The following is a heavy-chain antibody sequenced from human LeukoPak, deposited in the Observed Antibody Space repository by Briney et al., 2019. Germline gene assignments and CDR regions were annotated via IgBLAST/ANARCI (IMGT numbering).Heavy chain of an antibody. CDR3: ARARGGYVPPPDI. Sequence: PSETLSLTCAVYGGSFSGYYWSWIRQPPGKGLEWIGEINHSGSTNYNPSLKSRVTISVDTSKNQFSLKLSSVTAADTAVYYCARARGGYVPPPDIWGQGTMVTASS. D-gene: IGHD5-12*01. CDR1: GGSFSGYY. V-gene: IGHV4-34*01. J-gene: IGHJ3*02. CDR2: INHSGST.